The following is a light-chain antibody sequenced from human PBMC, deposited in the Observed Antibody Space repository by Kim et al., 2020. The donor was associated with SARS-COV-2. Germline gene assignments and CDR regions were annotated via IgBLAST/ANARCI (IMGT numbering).Light chain of an antibody. Sequence: NFMLTQPHSVSESPGKTVTISCTRSSGSIANNYVQWYQQRPGSSPTTVIYEDNQRPSGVPDRFSGSIDRSSNSASLTISGLKTEDEADYYCQSYDSSNPWVFGGGTKLTVL. CDR3: QSYDSSNPWV. CDR2: EDN. J-gene: IGLJ3*02. V-gene: IGLV6-57*01. CDR1: SGSIANNY.